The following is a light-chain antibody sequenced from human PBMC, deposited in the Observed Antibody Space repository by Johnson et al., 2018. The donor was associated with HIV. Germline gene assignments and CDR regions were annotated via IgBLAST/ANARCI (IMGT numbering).Light chain of an antibody. CDR2: KNN. Sequence: QSVLTQPPSVSAAPGQKVTISCSGSSYTIGNNYVSWYQVLPGAAPKLLIYKNNERPSGIPDRFSGSKSGTSATLGIPGLQPGDEADYYCGTWDTSLSAGGVFGTGTKVTVL. J-gene: IGLJ1*01. V-gene: IGLV1-51*02. CDR3: GTWDTSLSAGGV. CDR1: SYTIGNNY.